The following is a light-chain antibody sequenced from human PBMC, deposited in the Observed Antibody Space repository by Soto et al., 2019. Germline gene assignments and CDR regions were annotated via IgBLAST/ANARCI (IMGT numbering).Light chain of an antibody. J-gene: IGKJ5*01. Sequence: EIVLTQSPATLSLSPGERATLSCRASQSVGSYLAWYQQKPGQAPRPLIYDASNRATGIPARFSGSGSGTDFTLTISSLEPEDFAVYYCQQRSXWPTITFGQGTRLE. V-gene: IGKV3-11*01. CDR1: QSVGSY. CDR3: QQRSXWPTIT. CDR2: DAS.